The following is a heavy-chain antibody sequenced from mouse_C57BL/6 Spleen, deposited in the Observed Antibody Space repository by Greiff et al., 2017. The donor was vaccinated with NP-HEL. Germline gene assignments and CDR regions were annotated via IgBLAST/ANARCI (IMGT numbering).Heavy chain of an antibody. D-gene: IGHD2-4*01. V-gene: IGHV3-6*01. J-gene: IGHJ1*03. CDR3: ARGFDYVSHLDWYFDV. CDR1: GYSITSGYY. Sequence: EVQLVESGPGLVKPSQSLSLTCSVTGYSITSGYYWNWIRQFPGNKLEWMGYISYDGSNNYNPSLKNRISITRDTSKNQFFLKLNSVTTEDTATYYRARGFDYVSHLDWYFDVWGTGTTVTVSS. CDR2: ISYDGSN.